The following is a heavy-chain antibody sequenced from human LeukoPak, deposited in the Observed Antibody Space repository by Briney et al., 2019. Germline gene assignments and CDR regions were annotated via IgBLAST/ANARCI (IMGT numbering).Heavy chain of an antibody. V-gene: IGHV1-69*13. CDR2: IIPIFGTA. CDR1: GGTFSIYA. Sequence: GASVKVSYKASGGTFSIYAISWVRQAPGQGLEWMGGIIPIFGTANYAQKFQGRVTITADESTSTAYMELSSLRSEDTAVYYCARESAKIVGVTGSFDYWGQGTLVTVSS. J-gene: IGHJ4*02. D-gene: IGHD1-26*01. CDR3: ARESAKIVGVTGSFDY.